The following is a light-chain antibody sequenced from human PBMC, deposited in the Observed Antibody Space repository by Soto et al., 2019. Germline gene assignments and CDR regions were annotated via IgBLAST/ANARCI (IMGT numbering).Light chain of an antibody. CDR1: QSVYSK. CDR3: QQYNNWPWT. Sequence: EIVLTQSPGTLSLSPGERATLSCRASQSVYSKLAWYQQKPGQAPRLLIYGVSTRATGIPARFSGSGSGTEFTLTISSLQSEDFVVYHCQQYNNWPWTFGQGTKVDIK. CDR2: GVS. J-gene: IGKJ1*01. V-gene: IGKV3-15*01.